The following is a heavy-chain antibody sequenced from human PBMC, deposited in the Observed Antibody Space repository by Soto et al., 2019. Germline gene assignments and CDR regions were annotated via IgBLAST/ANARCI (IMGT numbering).Heavy chain of an antibody. CDR1: GYKFINHY. J-gene: IGHJ4*02. CDR3: ARDSSASATSYSFDN. CDR2: INPNGGGT. D-gene: IGHD6-25*01. V-gene: IGHV1-46*01. Sequence: SVKVSCKASGYKFINHYMHWVRQVPGVGLEWMGIINPNGGGTDYSQKFQGRVTMTRDTSANTVHMELSSLRSEDTGVYFCARDSSASATSYSFDNWGQGTLVTVSS.